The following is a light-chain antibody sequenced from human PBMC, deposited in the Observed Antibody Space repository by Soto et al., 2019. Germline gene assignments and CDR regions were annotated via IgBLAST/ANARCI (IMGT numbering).Light chain of an antibody. CDR2: EVN. CDR3: GSYTTSSTSHV. Sequence: QPVLTQPASVSGSPGPSITISCTRTSSDVGGFNFVSWYQQHPGKVPKLIIYEVNNRPSGVSSRFSGSKSGNTASLTISGLQAEDEADYYCGSYTTSSTSHVFGTGTKVTV. J-gene: IGLJ1*01. CDR1: SSDVGGFNF. V-gene: IGLV2-14*01.